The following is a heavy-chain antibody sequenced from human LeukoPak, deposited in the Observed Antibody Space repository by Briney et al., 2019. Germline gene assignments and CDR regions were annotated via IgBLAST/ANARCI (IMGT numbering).Heavy chain of an antibody. CDR1: GFTFDDYG. D-gene: IGHD5-12*01. Sequence: AGGSLRFSCAASGFTFDDYGLSWVRQAPGKGLEWVSGINWNGGSTGYADSVKGRFTISRDNAKNSLYLQMNSLRAEDTALFYCARVTYYDSLYYFDYWGQGTLVTVSS. J-gene: IGHJ4*02. CDR3: ARVTYYDSLYYFDY. V-gene: IGHV3-20*04. CDR2: INWNGGST.